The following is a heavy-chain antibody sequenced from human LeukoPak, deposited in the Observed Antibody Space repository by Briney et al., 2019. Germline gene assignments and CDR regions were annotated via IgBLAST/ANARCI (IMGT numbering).Heavy chain of an antibody. J-gene: IGHJ6*03. D-gene: IGHD3-22*01. CDR1: GDFVSTHGYY. CDR3: ARSPISMIVGHYYYYMDV. V-gene: IGHV4-61*02. Sequence: SETLSLTCSVSGDFVSTHGYYYSWIRQPAGKKLEWIGRIYVSGTTNYNPSLKSRVTISVDTSKNQFSLNLSSVTGADTAVYYCARSPISMIVGHYYYYMDVWGKGTTVTVSS. CDR2: IYVSGTT.